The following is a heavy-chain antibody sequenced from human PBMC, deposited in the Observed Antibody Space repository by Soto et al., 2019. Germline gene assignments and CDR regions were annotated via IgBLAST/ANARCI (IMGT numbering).Heavy chain of an antibody. Sequence: GGSLRLSCAASGFTFSSYAMSWVRQAPGKGLEWVSAISGSGGSTYYADSVKGRFTISRDNSKNTLYLQMNSLRAEDTAVYYCANGREGTAMAQTPVDYWGQGTLVTVSS. D-gene: IGHD5-18*01. V-gene: IGHV3-23*01. CDR3: ANGREGTAMAQTPVDY. CDR1: GFTFSSYA. J-gene: IGHJ4*02. CDR2: ISGSGGST.